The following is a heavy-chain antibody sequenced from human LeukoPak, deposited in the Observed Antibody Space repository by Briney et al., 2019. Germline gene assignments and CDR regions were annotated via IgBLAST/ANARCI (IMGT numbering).Heavy chain of an antibody. Sequence: PGRSLRLSCAASGLTFSHYGFHWVRQAPGKGLEWVAVIWSDGTNQFYADSVKGRITISRDYSQKTVYLEMHSLRTEDTAMYYCAKDAQRGFDYSNSLEYWGPGTLVTVSS. CDR3: AKDAQRGFDYSNSLEY. J-gene: IGHJ4*02. D-gene: IGHD4-11*01. V-gene: IGHV3-33*06. CDR2: IWSDGTNQ. CDR1: GLTFSHYG.